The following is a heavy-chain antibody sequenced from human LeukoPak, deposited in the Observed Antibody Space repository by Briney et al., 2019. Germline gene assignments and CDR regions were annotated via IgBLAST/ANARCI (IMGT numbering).Heavy chain of an antibody. Sequence: PGGSLRLSCAASGFTFSSYWMSWVRQAPGKGLEWVANIKQDGSEKYYVDSVKGRFTISRDNAKNSLYLQMNSLRAEDTAVYYCARDWSIAAAGTSFDYWGQGTLVTVSS. J-gene: IGHJ4*02. CDR3: ARDWSIAAAGTSFDY. D-gene: IGHD6-13*01. CDR1: GFTFSSYW. CDR2: IKQDGSEK. V-gene: IGHV3-7*01.